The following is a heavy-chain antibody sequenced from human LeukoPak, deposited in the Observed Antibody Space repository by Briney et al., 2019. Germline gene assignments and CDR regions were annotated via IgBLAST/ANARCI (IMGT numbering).Heavy chain of an antibody. Sequence: SETLSLTCTVSGGPISSSPYYWGWIRQPPGKGLEWIGSISYSGSTFYNPSLKSRLTISVDTSKNQFSLKLSSLTAADTAVFYCARLSPYLGSGSSAFPDDFWGQGTLVTVAS. J-gene: IGHJ4*02. V-gene: IGHV4-39*01. D-gene: IGHD3-10*01. CDR3: ARLSPYLGSGSSAFPDDF. CDR2: ISYSGST. CDR1: GGPISSSPYY.